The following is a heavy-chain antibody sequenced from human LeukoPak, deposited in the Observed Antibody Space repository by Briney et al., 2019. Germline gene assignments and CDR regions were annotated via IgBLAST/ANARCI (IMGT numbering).Heavy chain of an antibody. Sequence: ASVKVSCKVSGSTLTELSMHWVRQAPGKGLEWMGGFDPEDGETIYAQKFQGRVTMTEDTSTDTAYMELSSLRSEDTAVYYCARGRGKYSPKGNWFDPWGQGTLVTVSS. V-gene: IGHV1-24*01. CDR2: FDPEDGET. CDR3: ARGRGKYSPKGNWFDP. CDR1: GSTLTELS. J-gene: IGHJ5*02. D-gene: IGHD6-6*01.